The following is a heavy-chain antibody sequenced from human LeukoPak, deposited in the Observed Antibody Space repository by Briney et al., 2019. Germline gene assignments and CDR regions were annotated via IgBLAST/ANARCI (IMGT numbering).Heavy chain of an antibody. Sequence: SETLSLTCTVSGGSISSSSYYWGCIRQPPGKGLECIGSIYYSGSTYYNPSLKSRVTISVDTSKNQFSLKLSSVTAADTAVYYCARGRVDYYDSSGYAFDIWGQGTMVTVSS. CDR2: IYYSGST. CDR1: GGSISSSSYY. J-gene: IGHJ3*02. D-gene: IGHD3-22*01. CDR3: ARGRVDYYDSSGYAFDI. V-gene: IGHV4-39*07.